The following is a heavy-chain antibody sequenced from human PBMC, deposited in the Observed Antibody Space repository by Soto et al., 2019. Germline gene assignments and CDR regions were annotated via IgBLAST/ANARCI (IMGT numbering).Heavy chain of an antibody. D-gene: IGHD3-22*01. J-gene: IGHJ4*02. V-gene: IGHV3-30*18. CDR2: ISYDGSNK. CDR1: GFTFSSYG. Sequence: QVQLVESGGGVVQPGRSLRLSCAASGFTFSSYGMHWVRQAPGKGLEWVAVISYDGSNKYYADSVKGRFTISRDNSKNTLYLQMYSLRAEDTAVYYCAKTPQHSSGPFDYWGQGTLVTVSS. CDR3: AKTPQHSSGPFDY.